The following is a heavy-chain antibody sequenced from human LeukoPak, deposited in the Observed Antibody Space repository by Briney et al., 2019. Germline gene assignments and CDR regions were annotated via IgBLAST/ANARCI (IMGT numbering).Heavy chain of an antibody. D-gene: IGHD3-10*01. Sequence: ASVKVSCKASGYTFTSYYMHWVRQAPGQGLEWMGIINPSGGSTSYAQKFQGRVTMTRDMSTSTVYMELSSLRSEDTAVYYCARVLFYYGSGSPSDWFDPWGQGTLVTVSS. CDR2: INPSGGST. CDR3: ARVLFYYGSGSPSDWFDP. V-gene: IGHV1-46*01. J-gene: IGHJ5*02. CDR1: GYTFTSYY.